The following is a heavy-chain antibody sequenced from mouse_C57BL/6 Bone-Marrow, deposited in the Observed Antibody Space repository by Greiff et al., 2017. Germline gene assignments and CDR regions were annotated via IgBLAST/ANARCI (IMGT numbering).Heavy chain of an antibody. D-gene: IGHD1-1*02. CDR1: GYTFTDYN. CDR2: INPNNGGT. Sequence: VQLQQSGPELVKPGASVKMSCKASGYTFTDYNMHWVKQSHGKSLEWIGYINPNNGGTSYNQKFKGKATLTVNKSSSTAYMELRSLTSEDSAVYYCARTGGCASGGYWYFDVWGTGTTVTVSS. CDR3: ARTGGCASGGYWYFDV. J-gene: IGHJ1*03. V-gene: IGHV1-22*01.